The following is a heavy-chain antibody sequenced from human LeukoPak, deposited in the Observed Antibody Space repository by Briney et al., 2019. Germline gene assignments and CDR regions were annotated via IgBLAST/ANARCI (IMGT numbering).Heavy chain of an antibody. CDR3: ARDTYDSSGYYYGPFDY. Sequence: PGGSLRLSCAASRFTFSSYWMHWVRQAPGKGLVWVSRINTDGSSTSYADSVKGRFTTSRDNAKNTLYLQMNSLRAEDTAVYYCARDTYDSSGYYYGPFDYWGQGTLVTVSS. V-gene: IGHV3-74*01. CDR1: RFTFSSYW. D-gene: IGHD3-22*01. CDR2: INTDGSST. J-gene: IGHJ4*02.